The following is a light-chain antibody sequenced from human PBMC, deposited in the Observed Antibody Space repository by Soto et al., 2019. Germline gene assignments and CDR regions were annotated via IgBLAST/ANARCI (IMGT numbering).Light chain of an antibody. CDR3: AAWDDSLSGYV. CDR2: RND. V-gene: IGLV1-47*01. CDR1: SSSIGSKY. J-gene: IGLJ1*01. Sequence: QSVLTQPPSASGAPGQRVTISCSGSSSSIGSKYVYWYQQLPGTAPKLLIYRNDQRPSRISDRFSGSKSGTSASLAISGLRSEDEADYYCAAWDDSLSGYVFGTGTKVTVL.